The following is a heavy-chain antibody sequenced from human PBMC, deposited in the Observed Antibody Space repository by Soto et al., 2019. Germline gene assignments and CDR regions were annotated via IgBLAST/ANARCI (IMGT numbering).Heavy chain of an antibody. CDR1: GFTFSSYA. Sequence: QVQLVESGGGVVQPGRSLRLSCAASGFTFSSYAMHWVRRAPGKGLEWMAVMSYDGSNKYYADSVKGRFTISGDNSKNTLYLQISSLRPEDTALYYCARYGGASWVEGTLMIVSS. CDR2: MSYDGSNK. CDR3: ARYGGAS. D-gene: IGHD3-16*01. V-gene: IGHV3-30-3*01. J-gene: IGHJ5*02.